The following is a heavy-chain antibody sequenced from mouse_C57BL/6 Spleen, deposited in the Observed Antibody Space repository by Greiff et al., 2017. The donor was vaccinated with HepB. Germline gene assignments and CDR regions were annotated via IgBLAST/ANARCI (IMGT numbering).Heavy chain of an antibody. CDR3: ARGGSSGYYAMDY. Sequence: EVQGVESGGGLVQPGGSLKLSCAASGFTFSDYYMYWVRQTPEKRLEWVAYISNGGGSTYYPDTVKGRFTISRDNAKNTLYLQMSRLKSEDTAMYYRARGGSSGYYAMDYWGQGTSVTVSS. D-gene: IGHD3-2*02. J-gene: IGHJ4*01. CDR1: GFTFSDYY. CDR2: ISNGGGST. V-gene: IGHV5-12*01.